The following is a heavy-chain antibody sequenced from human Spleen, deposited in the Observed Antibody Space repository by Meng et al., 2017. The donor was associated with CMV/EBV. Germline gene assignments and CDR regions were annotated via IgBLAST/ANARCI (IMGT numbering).Heavy chain of an antibody. Sequence: QVQVQESGPGLVKPSETLSLTCSMFGDSISSYYWSWIRQPPGKGLEWIGYIYHSGSTSYNPSLKSRVTISVDTSKNQLSLRLTSMTAADTALYYCARHLRLVGWFDPWGQGTLVTVSS. D-gene: IGHD3-9*01. CDR1: GDSISSYY. CDR2: IYHSGST. J-gene: IGHJ5*02. V-gene: IGHV4-59*08. CDR3: ARHLRLVGWFDP.